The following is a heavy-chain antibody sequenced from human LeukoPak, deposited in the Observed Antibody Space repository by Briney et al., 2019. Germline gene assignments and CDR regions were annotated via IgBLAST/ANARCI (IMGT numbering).Heavy chain of an antibody. Sequence: SETLSLTCIVSGGSISATNYHWGWVRQPPGKGLEWIGTINYSGDTQYNPSLRSRLTMSVDTSKNQLSLKLTSVTAADTAVYYCARMSSDWYAGGPGFDNWGQGTLVTVSS. V-gene: IGHV4-39*01. CDR2: INYSGDT. D-gene: IGHD2-21*02. CDR3: ARMSSDWYAGGPGFDN. CDR1: GGSISATNYH. J-gene: IGHJ4*02.